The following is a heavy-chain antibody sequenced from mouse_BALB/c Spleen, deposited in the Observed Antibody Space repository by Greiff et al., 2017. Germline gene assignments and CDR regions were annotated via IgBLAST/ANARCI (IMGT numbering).Heavy chain of an antibody. J-gene: IGHJ3*01. V-gene: IGHV1-74*01. Sequence: QVQLQQPGAELVKPGASVKLSCKASGYTFTSYWMHWVKQRPGQGLEWIGMIDPSNSETRLNQKFKDKATLNVDKSSNTAYMQLSSLTSEDSAVYSCARPFITTAPFAYWGQGTLVTVSA. CDR3: ARPFITTAPFAY. D-gene: IGHD1-2*01. CDR2: IDPSNSET. CDR1: GYTFTSYW.